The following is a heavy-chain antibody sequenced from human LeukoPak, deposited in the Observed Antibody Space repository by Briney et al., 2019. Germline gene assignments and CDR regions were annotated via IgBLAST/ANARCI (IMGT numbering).Heavy chain of an antibody. CDR1: GFTFSSYG. Sequence: PGGSLRLSCAASGFTFSSYGMTWVRQAPGKGLEWVSAISGSGGSTYYADSVKGRFTISRDNSKNTLYLQMNSLRAEDTAVYYCAKAGILWFGELSWRDYWGQGTLVTVSS. CDR3: AKAGILWFGELSWRDY. J-gene: IGHJ4*02. D-gene: IGHD3-10*01. V-gene: IGHV3-23*01. CDR2: ISGSGGST.